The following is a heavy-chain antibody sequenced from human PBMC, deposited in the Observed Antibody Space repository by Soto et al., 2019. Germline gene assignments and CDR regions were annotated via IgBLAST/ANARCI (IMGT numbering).Heavy chain of an antibody. CDR3: AHKLRYLDPMDV. CDR1: GFSLSTGGVA. CDR2: IYWNDDK. V-gene: IGHV2-5*01. Sequence: GPTLVNPTQTLTLTCTFSGFSLSTGGVAVGWIRQPPGKALEWLALIYWNDDKLYSPSLKTRLTVTKDTSKNQVVLTMTNVGPVDTATYYCAHKLRYLDPMDVWGQGTTVTVSS. J-gene: IGHJ6*02. D-gene: IGHD3-9*01.